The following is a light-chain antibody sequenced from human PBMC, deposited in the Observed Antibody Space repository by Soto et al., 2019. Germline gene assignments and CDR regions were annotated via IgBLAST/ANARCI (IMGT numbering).Light chain of an antibody. Sequence: QSVLTQPASVSGSPGQSITISCTGTSSDVGSYNLVSWYQQPPGEAPKLMIYEGSKRPSGVSNRSSGSKSGNTASLTISGLQAEDEADYYCCSYAGSDTMIFGGGTQLTVL. CDR3: CSYAGSDTMI. CDR1: SSDVGSYNL. J-gene: IGLJ2*01. CDR2: EGS. V-gene: IGLV2-23*01.